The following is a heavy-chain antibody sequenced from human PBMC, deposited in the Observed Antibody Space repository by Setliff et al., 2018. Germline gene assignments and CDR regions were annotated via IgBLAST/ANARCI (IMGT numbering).Heavy chain of an antibody. CDR3: ATWSGQSHDY. CDR1: GFTFSNSA. Sequence: GGSLRLSCAASGFTFSNSAMHWVRQAPGKGLEYVSAINFNGGTTYYADSVKGRFTIARDNSKKTLYLEMVSLRAEDMAVYYCATWSGQSHDYWGQGTLVTVSS. D-gene: IGHD3-3*01. J-gene: IGHJ4*02. CDR2: INFNGGTT. V-gene: IGHV3-64*02.